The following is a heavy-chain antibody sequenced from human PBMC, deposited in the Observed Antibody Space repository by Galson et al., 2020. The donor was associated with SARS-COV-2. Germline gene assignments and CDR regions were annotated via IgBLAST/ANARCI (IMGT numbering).Heavy chain of an antibody. CDR2: ISYDESNT. D-gene: IGHD2-2*01. CDR1: GFTFSNCG. Sequence: GESLKISCAASGFTFSNCGMHWVRQAPGKGLEWVAVISYDESNTHYTDSEKGRFTVSRDNSKNTLYLQMNSLRTEDTAVYYCAKEVGLNYFYGMDVWGQGTTVTVSS. J-gene: IGHJ6*02. CDR3: AKEVGLNYFYGMDV. V-gene: IGHV3-30*18.